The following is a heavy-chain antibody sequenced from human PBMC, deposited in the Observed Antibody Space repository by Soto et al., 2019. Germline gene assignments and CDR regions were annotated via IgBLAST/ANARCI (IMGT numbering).Heavy chain of an antibody. V-gene: IGHV4-34*01. CDR2: INHSGST. D-gene: IGHD3-9*01. CDR1: GGSFSGYY. J-gene: IGHJ4*02. Sequence: QVQLQQWGAGLLKPSETLSLTCAVYGGSFSGYYWSWIRQPPGKGLEWIGEINHSGSTNYNPSLKGRVTISVDTSKNQFSLKLSSVTAADTAVYYCASGDILTGLDYWGQGTLVTVSS. CDR3: ASGDILTGLDY.